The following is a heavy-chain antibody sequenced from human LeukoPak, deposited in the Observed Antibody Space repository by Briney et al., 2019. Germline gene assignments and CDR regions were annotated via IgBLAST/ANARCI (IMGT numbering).Heavy chain of an antibody. Sequence: PGGSLRLSCAASGFTVSDNYMSWVRQAPGKGLEWVSVMYSRGDTYYANSVKGRFTFSRDISKNTLYLQMDGLRNEDTVMYYCARDAPQVPAAGVLASWGQGTLVIVSS. CDR1: GFTVSDNY. CDR3: ARDAPQVPAAGVLAS. J-gene: IGHJ5*02. CDR2: MYSRGDT. V-gene: IGHV3-53*01. D-gene: IGHD6-13*01.